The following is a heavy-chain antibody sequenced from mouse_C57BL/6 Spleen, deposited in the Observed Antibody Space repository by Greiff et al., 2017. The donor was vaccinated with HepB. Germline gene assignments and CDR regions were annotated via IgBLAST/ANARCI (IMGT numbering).Heavy chain of an antibody. CDR1: GYTFTDYY. Sequence: EVQLQQSGPELVKPGASVKISCKASGYTFTDYYMNWVKQSHGKSLEWIGDINPNNGGTSYNQKFKGKATLTVDKSSSTAYMELRSLTSEDSAVYYCATNLLQAYWGQGTLVTVSA. CDR2: INPNNGGT. CDR3: ATNLLQAY. D-gene: IGHD2-1*01. V-gene: IGHV1-26*01. J-gene: IGHJ3*01.